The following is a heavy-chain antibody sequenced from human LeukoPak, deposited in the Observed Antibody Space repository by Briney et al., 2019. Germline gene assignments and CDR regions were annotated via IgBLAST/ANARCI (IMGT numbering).Heavy chain of an antibody. Sequence: GGSLRLSCAASGFTLSTYWIHWVRQPPGKGLVWVSRINSDGNSFADSVKGRFTISRDNAKNTVYLQMNNQRAEDTAVYFCARGYTFGTLDYWGQGALVTVSS. J-gene: IGHJ4*02. CDR1: GFTLSTYW. D-gene: IGHD3-16*01. CDR3: ARGYTFGTLDY. CDR2: INSDGN. V-gene: IGHV3-74*01.